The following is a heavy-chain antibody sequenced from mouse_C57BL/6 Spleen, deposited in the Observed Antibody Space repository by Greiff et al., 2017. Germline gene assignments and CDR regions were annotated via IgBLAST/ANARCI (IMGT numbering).Heavy chain of an antibody. J-gene: IGHJ4*01. CDR3: AVYYYGSSYSYAMDY. CDR1: GYTFTSYW. V-gene: IGHV1-72*01. D-gene: IGHD1-1*01. CDR2: IDPKSGGT. Sequence: QVQLQQPGAELVKPGASVKLSCKASGYTFTSYWMHWVKQRPGRGLEWIGRIDPKSGGTKYNEKFKSKATLTVDKPSSTAYMQLSSLTSEDSAVYYCAVYYYGSSYSYAMDYWGQGTSVTVSS.